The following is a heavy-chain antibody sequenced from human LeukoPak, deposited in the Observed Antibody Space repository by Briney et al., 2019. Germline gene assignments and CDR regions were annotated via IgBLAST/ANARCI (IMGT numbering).Heavy chain of an antibody. V-gene: IGHV3-9*01. J-gene: IGHJ5*02. CDR1: GFTFDDYA. Sequence: PGGSLRLSCAASGFTFDDYAMHWVRQAPGKGLEWVSGISWNSGSIGYADSVKGRFTISRDNAKNSLYLQMNSLRAEDTALYYCAKGGLLWFRELNWFDPRGQGTLVTVSS. D-gene: IGHD3-10*01. CDR3: AKGGLLWFRELNWFDP. CDR2: ISWNSGSI.